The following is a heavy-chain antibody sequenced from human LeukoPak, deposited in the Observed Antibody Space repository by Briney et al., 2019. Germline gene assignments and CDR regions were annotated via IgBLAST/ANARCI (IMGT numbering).Heavy chain of an antibody. CDR1: GGSISSSSYY. CDR2: IYYSGST. CDR3: ARSQGSRDAFDI. V-gene: IGHV4-39*01. D-gene: IGHD2-2*01. J-gene: IGHJ3*02. Sequence: PSETRSLTGTVSGGSISSSSYYWGWIRQPPGKGREWIGSIYYSGSTYYNPSPKSRVTISVDTSKNQFSLKLSSVTAADTAVYYCARSQGSRDAFDIWGQGTMVTVSS.